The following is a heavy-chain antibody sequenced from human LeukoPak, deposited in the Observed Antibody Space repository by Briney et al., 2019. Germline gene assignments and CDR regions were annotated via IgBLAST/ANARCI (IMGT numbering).Heavy chain of an antibody. Sequence: SETLSLTCTVSGYSISSGYYWGWIRQPPGNGLEWIGSIYHRGSTNNNPSLKSRVTISVDASKNQFSLKLSSVTAADTAVYYCARVGVSSSWGGDWFDPWGQGTLVTVSS. J-gene: IGHJ5*02. D-gene: IGHD6-13*01. CDR1: GYSISSGYY. V-gene: IGHV4-38-2*02. CDR3: ARVGVSSSWGGDWFDP. CDR2: IYHRGST.